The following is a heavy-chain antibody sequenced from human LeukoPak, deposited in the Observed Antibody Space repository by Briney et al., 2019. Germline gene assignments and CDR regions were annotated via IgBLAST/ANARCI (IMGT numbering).Heavy chain of an antibody. CDR2: IYYSGST. CDR3: ARVMVRGVIDY. V-gene: IGHV4-59*01. CDR1: GGSISTYY. D-gene: IGHD3-10*01. J-gene: IGHJ4*02. Sequence: PSETLSLTCTVSGGSISTYYWSWIRQPPGKGLEWIGYIYYSGSTNYNPSLKSRVTISVDTSKNQFSLKLSSVTAADTAAYYCARVMVRGVIDYWGQGTLVTVSS.